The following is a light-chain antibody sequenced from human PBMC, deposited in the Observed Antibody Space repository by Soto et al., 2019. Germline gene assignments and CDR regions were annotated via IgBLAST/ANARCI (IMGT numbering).Light chain of an antibody. J-gene: IGLJ2*01. V-gene: IGLV2-14*01. CDR1: SSDVGGYNY. CDR3: SSYTSSSSNVV. Sequence: QSALTQPASVSGSPGQSITISCTGTSSDVGGYNYVSWYQQHPGKAPKRMIYDVSNRPSVVSNRFSGSKSGNTAALPISGLQAEDEADYYCSSYTSSSSNVVFGGGTKVTVL. CDR2: DVS.